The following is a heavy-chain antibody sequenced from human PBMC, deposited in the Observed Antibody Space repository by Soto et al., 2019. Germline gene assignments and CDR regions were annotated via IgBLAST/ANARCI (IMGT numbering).Heavy chain of an antibody. V-gene: IGHV1-3*01. CDR1: GYTFTRYT. D-gene: IGHD2-15*01. Sequence: ASVKVSCKASGYTFTRYTMNWVRQAPGQRLEWMRWINPDNGNTKSSQKFQDRVIITRDTSANTAYMDLSSLRSEDTAVYYCARGIATGQLDPWGQGTLVTVSS. J-gene: IGHJ5*02. CDR2: INPDNGNT. CDR3: ARGIATGQLDP.